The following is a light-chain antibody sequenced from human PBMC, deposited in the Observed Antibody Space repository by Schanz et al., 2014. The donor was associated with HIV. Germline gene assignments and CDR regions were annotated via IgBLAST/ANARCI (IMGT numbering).Light chain of an antibody. CDR1: SSDIG. J-gene: IGLJ1*01. V-gene: IGLV2-8*01. CDR3: SSVTDSLLYV. CDR2: AVN. Sequence: QSALTQPPSASGSPGQSVTISCTGASSDIGVSWYQQYPGNAPKLMIFAVNRRTSGVPDRFSGAKSGNTAFLLVSGLQDEDEADYYCSSVTDSLLYVFGTGTKLTVL.